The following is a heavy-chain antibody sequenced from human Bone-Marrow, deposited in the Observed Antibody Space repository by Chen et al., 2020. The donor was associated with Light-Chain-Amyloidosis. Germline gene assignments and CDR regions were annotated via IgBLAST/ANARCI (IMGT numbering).Heavy chain of an antibody. V-gene: IGHV1-2*02. J-gene: IGHJ5*02. Sequence: QVQLLQPGAGVKKPGASRSVSCKSSGYTSSDYYVHWVRQAPGQGLEWMGWINPNSGGTNYEQKFQDRVTMTRDTSISTAYMELSRLRSDDTALYYCAREKYSSSSRRWFDPWGQGTLVTVSS. CDR2: INPNSGGT. CDR1: GYTSSDYY. D-gene: IGHD6-6*01. CDR3: AREKYSSSSRRWFDP.